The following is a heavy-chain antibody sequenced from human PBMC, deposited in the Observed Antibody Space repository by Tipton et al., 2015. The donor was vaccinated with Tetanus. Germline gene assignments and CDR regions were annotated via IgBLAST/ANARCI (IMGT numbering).Heavy chain of an antibody. Sequence: TLSLTCTVSGGSIGSYYWSWIRQPPGKGLEWIGNIFYNGDANHNSSLKSRVTMSVDTSKNQFSLRLTSVTAADTAVYYCARSAGITGTTYQWFDPWGQGTLVTISS. CDR2: IFYNGDA. CDR1: GGSIGSYY. CDR3: ARSAGITGTTYQWFDP. D-gene: IGHD1/OR15-1a*01. J-gene: IGHJ5*02. V-gene: IGHV4-59*01.